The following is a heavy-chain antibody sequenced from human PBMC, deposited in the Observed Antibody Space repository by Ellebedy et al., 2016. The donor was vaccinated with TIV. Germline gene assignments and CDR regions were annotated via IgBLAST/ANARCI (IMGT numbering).Heavy chain of an antibody. V-gene: IGHV1-18*04. CDR3: ARRYCSGGSCWEIDH. D-gene: IGHD2-15*01. J-gene: IGHJ1*01. CDR1: GYTFTTYA. CDR2: ISGFNDNT. Sequence: AASVKVSCKASGYTFTTYAISWVRQAPGHGLEWMGWISGFNDNTDYAQKFQGRVTLTKDTSRSTAYMELRSLRSDDTAVYYCARRYCSGGSCWEIDHWGQGTLVTVSS.